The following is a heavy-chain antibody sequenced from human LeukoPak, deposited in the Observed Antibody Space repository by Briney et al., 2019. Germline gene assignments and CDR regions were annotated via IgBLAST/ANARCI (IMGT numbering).Heavy chain of an antibody. J-gene: IGHJ4*02. D-gene: IGHD3/OR15-3a*01. V-gene: IGHV4-31*03. CDR2: IYYSGST. CDR3: ARDGQSHFGY. Sequence: SQTLSLTCTVSGGSISSGGYYWSWIRQRPGKGLEWIGYIYYSGSTYYNPSLKSRVTISVDTSKNQFSLKLSSVTAADTAVYYCARDGQSHFGYWGQGTLVTVSS. CDR1: GGSISSGGYY.